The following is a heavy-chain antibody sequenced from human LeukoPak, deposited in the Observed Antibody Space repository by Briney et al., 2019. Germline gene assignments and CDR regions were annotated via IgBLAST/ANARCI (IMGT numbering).Heavy chain of an antibody. V-gene: IGHV4-39*01. J-gene: IGHJ5*02. CDR1: GGSISSSSYY. Sequence: SETLSLTCTVSGGSISSSSYYWGWIRQPPGKGLEWIGNIYYSGSTYYNPSLKSRITISVDTSKNRFSLKLSSVTAADTAVYYCARHYVTMVRGARGFDPWGQGTLVTVSS. CDR3: ARHYVTMVRGARGFDP. CDR2: IYYSGST. D-gene: IGHD3-10*01.